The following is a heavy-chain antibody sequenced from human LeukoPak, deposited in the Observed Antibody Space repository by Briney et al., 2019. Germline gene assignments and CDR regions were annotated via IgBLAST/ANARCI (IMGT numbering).Heavy chain of an antibody. J-gene: IGHJ3*02. CDR2: INPNSGGT. CDR3: ARSGSRGRSYDDAFDI. Sequence: WASVTLSFTASGYTFIDNYIHWVRQAPGQGLEWLGWINPNSGGTNYAQKVQGRVNLIRETSINTAYMELSRLTSDDTALYYCARSGSRGRSYDDAFDIWGQGTMVTVSS. D-gene: IGHD3-16*01. V-gene: IGHV1-2*02. CDR1: GYTFIDNY.